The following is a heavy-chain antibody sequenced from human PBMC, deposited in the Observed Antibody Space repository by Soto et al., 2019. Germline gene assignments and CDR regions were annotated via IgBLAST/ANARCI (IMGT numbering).Heavy chain of an antibody. J-gene: IGHJ6*02. V-gene: IGHV1-18*04. CDR2: ISAYNGNT. Sequence: ASVKVSCKASGYTFTSYGISWVRQAPGQGLEWMGWISAYNGNTNYAQKLQGRVTMTTDTSTSTAYMELRSLRSDDTAVYYCARDLGGSHYFAFGYYYGMDVWGQGTTVTVSS. CDR1: GYTFTSYG. CDR3: ARDLGGSHYFAFGYYYGMDV. D-gene: IGHD1-26*01.